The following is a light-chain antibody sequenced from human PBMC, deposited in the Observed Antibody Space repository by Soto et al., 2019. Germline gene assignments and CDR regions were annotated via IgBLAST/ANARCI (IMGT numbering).Light chain of an antibody. CDR2: GAS. CDR1: QSVDSNY. CDR3: QYYGSSPRVT. Sequence: EIVLTQSPGTLSLSPGERATLSCRASQSVDSNYLAWYQHKSGQAPRLLIHGASNRATGVPDRFSGSGSETDFTLTISRLEPEDFAVYYCQYYGSSPRVTFGGGTKVEIK. V-gene: IGKV3-20*01. J-gene: IGKJ4*01.